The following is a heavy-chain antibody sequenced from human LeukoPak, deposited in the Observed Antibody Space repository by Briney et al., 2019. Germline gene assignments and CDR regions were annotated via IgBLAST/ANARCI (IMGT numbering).Heavy chain of an antibody. V-gene: IGHV4-34*01. J-gene: IGHJ4*02. CDR3: ARGGEHHFSGGSCYGY. CDR2: INHSGST. Sequence: KPSETLSLTCAVYGGSFSGYYWSWIRQPPGKGLEWIGEINHSGSTNYNPSLKSRVTISVDTSKNQFSLKLSSVTAADTAVYYCARGGEHHFSGGSCYGYWGQGTLVTVSS. CDR1: GGSFSGYY. D-gene: IGHD2-15*01.